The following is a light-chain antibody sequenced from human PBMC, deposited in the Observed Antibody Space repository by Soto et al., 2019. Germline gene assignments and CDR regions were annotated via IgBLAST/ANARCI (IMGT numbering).Light chain of an antibody. J-gene: IGKJ1*01. CDR1: QSISSW. CDR3: QQYNSYSPLT. Sequence: DIQMTQSPSTLSASVGDRVTITCRASQSISSWLAWYQQKPGKAPKLLIYDASSLESGVPSRFSGSGSGTEVTLTISSLQPDDFATYYCQQYNSYSPLTFGQGTKVEIK. V-gene: IGKV1-5*01. CDR2: DAS.